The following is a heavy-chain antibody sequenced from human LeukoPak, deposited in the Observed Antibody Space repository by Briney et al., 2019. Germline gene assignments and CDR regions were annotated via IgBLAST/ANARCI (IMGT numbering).Heavy chain of an antibody. Sequence: SETLSLTCAVSGGSFSGYYWSWIRQPPGKGLEWIGEINHSGSTNYNPSLKSRVTISVDTSKNQFSLKLSSVTAADTAVYYCARVYYDFWSGYYYGMDVWGQGTTVTVSS. V-gene: IGHV4-34*01. D-gene: IGHD3-3*01. CDR2: INHSGST. CDR3: ARVYYDFWSGYYYGMDV. J-gene: IGHJ6*02. CDR1: GGSFSGYY.